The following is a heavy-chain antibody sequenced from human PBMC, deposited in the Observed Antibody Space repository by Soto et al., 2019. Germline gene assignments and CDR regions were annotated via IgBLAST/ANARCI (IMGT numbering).Heavy chain of an antibody. CDR3: ARDEQMGRLDP. V-gene: IGHV4-59*13. CDR2: FYWSGNT. CDR1: GGAHRTYI. J-gene: IGHJ5*02. D-gene: IGHD3-10*01. Sequence: PAERLPLPCSRSGGAHRTYIRSWHRKPQGNGLEWIGYFYWSGNTKHNPSLKSRLNISVDTYKNQFSLTLSSVTAADTDVYYCARDEQMGRLDPCGQGTLVTVS.